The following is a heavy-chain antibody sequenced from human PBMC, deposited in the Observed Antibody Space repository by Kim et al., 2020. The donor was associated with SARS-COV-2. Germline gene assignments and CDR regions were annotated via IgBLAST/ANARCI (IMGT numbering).Heavy chain of an antibody. Sequence: ASVKVSCKASGYTFTSYDINWVRQATGQGLEWMGWMNPNSGNTGYAQKFQGRVTMTRNTSISTAYMELSSLRSEDTAVYYCARLIRVRYFDWLSYREDFDYWGQGTLVTVSS. J-gene: IGHJ4*02. V-gene: IGHV1-8*01. D-gene: IGHD3-9*01. CDR3: ARLIRVRYFDWLSYREDFDY. CDR1: GYTFTSYD. CDR2: MNPNSGNT.